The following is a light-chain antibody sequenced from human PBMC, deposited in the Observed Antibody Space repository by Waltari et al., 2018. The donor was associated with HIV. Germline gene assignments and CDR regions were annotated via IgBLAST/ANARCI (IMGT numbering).Light chain of an antibody. CDR2: RSY. CDR1: SSISGRNF. V-gene: IGLV1-47*01. J-gene: IGLJ2*01. CDR3: AAWDDNLRGV. Sequence: QSVLTQPPSASGTPGQRVTISCSGDSSISGRNFVNWYQQLPGTAPKLLLYRSYPRPSWVPDRFSCSKSGSSASLAISGLRSEDEAVYYCAAWDDNLRGVFGGGTKLTVL.